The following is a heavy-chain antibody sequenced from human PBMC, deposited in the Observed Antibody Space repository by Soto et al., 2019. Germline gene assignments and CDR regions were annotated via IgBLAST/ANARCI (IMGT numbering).Heavy chain of an antibody. J-gene: IGHJ6*02. Sequence: GESLKISCKGSGYSFTSYWISWVRQMPGKGLEWMGRIDPSDSYTNYSPSFQGHVTISADKSISTAYLQWSSLKASDTAMYYCARRPVSSSGPYYYGMDVWAKGPRSPSP. CDR3: ARRPVSSSGPYYYGMDV. V-gene: IGHV5-10-1*01. CDR1: GYSFTSYW. CDR2: IDPSDSYT. D-gene: IGHD6-6*01.